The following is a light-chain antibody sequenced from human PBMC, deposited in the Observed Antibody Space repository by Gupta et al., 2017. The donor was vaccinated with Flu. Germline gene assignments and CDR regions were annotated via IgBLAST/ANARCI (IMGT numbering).Light chain of an antibody. Sequence: DIQMTQSPSSLSASVGDTVTITCRASQGINNYLAWFQQKPGKAPKSLIYGASDLQSGVPSKFSGSGSVTDFTLTITILQREDFATYYCLQYESYPFIFGPGTTVDI. V-gene: IGKV1-16*02. J-gene: IGKJ3*01. CDR2: GAS. CDR3: LQYESYPFI. CDR1: QGINNY.